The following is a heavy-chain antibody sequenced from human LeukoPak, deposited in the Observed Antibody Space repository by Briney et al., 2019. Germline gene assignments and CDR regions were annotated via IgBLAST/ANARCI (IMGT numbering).Heavy chain of an antibody. J-gene: IGHJ4*02. V-gene: IGHV4-59*08. Sequence: SETLSLTCTVSGGSISTYYWSWIRQPPGKGLEWIGYIYYSGSTNYNPSLKSRVTISVDTSKNQFSLKLSSVTAADTAVYYCARRGYSGYDYGGGFDYWGQGTLVTVSS. CDR1: GGSISTYY. CDR2: IYYSGST. CDR3: ARRGYSGYDYGGGFDY. D-gene: IGHD5-12*01.